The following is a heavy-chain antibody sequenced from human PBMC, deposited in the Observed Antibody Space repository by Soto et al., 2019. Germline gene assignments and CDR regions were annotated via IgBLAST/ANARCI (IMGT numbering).Heavy chain of an antibody. CDR3: AKDAPYGGNYYYYYYGMDV. Sequence: GGSLRLSCAASGFTFSSYGMHWVRQAPGKGLEWVAVISYDGSNKYYADSVKGRFTISRDNSKNTLYLQMNSLRAEDTAVYYCAKDAPYGGNYYYYYYGMDVWGQGTTGTVSS. J-gene: IGHJ6*02. V-gene: IGHV3-30*18. D-gene: IGHD4-17*01. CDR1: GFTFSSYG. CDR2: ISYDGSNK.